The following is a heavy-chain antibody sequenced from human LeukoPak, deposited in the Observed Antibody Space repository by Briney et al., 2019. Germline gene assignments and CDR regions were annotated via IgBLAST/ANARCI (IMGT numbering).Heavy chain of an antibody. V-gene: IGHV3-11*01. CDR1: GFPFSDYY. D-gene: IGHD3-22*01. CDR2: ISSSGSTI. CDR3: ASNRYYYDSSGYRPDAFDI. Sequence: GGSLRLSCAAPGFPFSDYYMSWIRQAPGKGLEWVSYISSSGSTIYYADSVKGRFTISRDNAKNSLYLQMNSLRAEDTAVYYCASNRYYYDSSGYRPDAFDIWGQGTMVTVSS. J-gene: IGHJ3*02.